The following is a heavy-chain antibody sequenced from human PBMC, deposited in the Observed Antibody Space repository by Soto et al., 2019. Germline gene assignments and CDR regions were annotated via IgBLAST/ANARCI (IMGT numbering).Heavy chain of an antibody. CDR3: ARDDFGGNVRDFDY. J-gene: IGHJ4*02. D-gene: IGHD4-17*01. CDR2: ISYDGSNK. V-gene: IGHV3-30-3*01. CDR1: GFTFSSYA. Sequence: GGSLRLSCAAAGFTFSSYAMHWVRQAPGKGLEWVAVISYDGSNKYYADSVKGRFTISRDNSKNTLYLQMNSLRAEDTAVYYRARDDFGGNVRDFDYWGQGTLVTVSS.